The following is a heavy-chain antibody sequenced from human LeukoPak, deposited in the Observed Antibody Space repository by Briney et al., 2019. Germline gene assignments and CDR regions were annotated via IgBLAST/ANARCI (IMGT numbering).Heavy chain of an antibody. D-gene: IGHD2-2*01. CDR1: GYTFTGYY. J-gene: IGHJ6*02. V-gene: IGHV1-2*02. CDR2: INPNSGGT. Sequence: ASVKVSCKASGYTFTGYYMHWVRQAPGQGLEWMGWINPNSGGTNYAQKFQGRVTMTRDTSISTAYMELSRLRSDDTAVYYCARDRRLRYCSSTSCSASRYYGMDVWGQGTTVTVS. CDR3: ARDRRLRYCSSTSCSASRYYGMDV.